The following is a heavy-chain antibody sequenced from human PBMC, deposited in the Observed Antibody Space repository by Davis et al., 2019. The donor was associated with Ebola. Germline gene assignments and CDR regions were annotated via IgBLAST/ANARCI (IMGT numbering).Heavy chain of an antibody. CDR1: GYSFSYYD. J-gene: IGHJ5*02. CDR3: ARGQGRRSRSTNWFNA. CDR2: LNPNTGET. V-gene: IGHV1-8*03. D-gene: IGHD3-10*01. Sequence: ASVTVSCKASGYSFSYYDINWVRQAPGQGIAWMGWLNPNTGETAYAQKFQGRVTITRSSSIGTVDMELSSLRSDDTAVYYCARGQGRRSRSTNWFNAWGQGTQVTVSS.